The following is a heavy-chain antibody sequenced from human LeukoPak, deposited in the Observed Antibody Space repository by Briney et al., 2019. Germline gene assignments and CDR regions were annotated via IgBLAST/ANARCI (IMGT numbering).Heavy chain of an antibody. D-gene: IGHD5-12*01. Sequence: GGSLRLSCAASGFSFSTYWMSWVRQAPGQGLEWVASIKYDASEKHYVDSVKGRFTISRDNGKNSLSLQMNSLRAEDTAVYYCARGLVGPGYSGYDPATEFDPWGQGTLVTVSS. CDR1: GFSFSTYW. CDR3: ARGLVGPGYSGYDPATEFDP. V-gene: IGHV3-7*01. CDR2: IKYDASEK. J-gene: IGHJ5*02.